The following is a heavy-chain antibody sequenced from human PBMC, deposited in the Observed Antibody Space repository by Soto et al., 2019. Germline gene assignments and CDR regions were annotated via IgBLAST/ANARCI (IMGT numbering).Heavy chain of an antibody. CDR2: LTDSGDST. D-gene: IGHD1-26*01. Sequence: GGSLRLSCAASGFTFSTYAMSWVRQAPGKGLEWVSALTDSGDSTYYADSVKGRFTISRDNSKNTLYLQMNSLRAEDTAVCYCAKKSSGNSYFYFDYWGQGALVTVSS. CDR1: GFTFSTYA. V-gene: IGHV3-23*01. J-gene: IGHJ4*02. CDR3: AKKSSGNSYFYFDY.